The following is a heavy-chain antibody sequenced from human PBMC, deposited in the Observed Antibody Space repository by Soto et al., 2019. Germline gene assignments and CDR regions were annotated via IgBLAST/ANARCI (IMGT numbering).Heavy chain of an antibody. J-gene: IGHJ4*02. CDR3: AREMFSRTWYPGD. CDR2: VYYSGIT. CDR1: GGSISSGDYY. Sequence: QVQLQESGPGLVRPSQTLSLTCTFSGGSISSGDYYWSWIRQHPGRGLEWIGYVYYSGITFYNPSLKSRLTISVDTSKTQFYLRLGSVTAADTAVYYCAREMFSRTWYPGDWGQGTLVTVSS. D-gene: IGHD6-13*01. V-gene: IGHV4-31*03.